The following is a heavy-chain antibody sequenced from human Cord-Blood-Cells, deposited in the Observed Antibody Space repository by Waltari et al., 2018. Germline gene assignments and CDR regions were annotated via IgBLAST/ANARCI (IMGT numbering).Heavy chain of an antibody. V-gene: IGHV4-30-4*08. Sequence: QVQLQESGPGLVKPSQTLSLTCTVPGGSISRGHYYWIWIRPPTGKGLEWIGYIYYSGSTYYNPSLKSRVTISVDTSKNQFSLKLSSVTAADTAVYYCARDHTPTGTTWDYYYGMDVWGQGTTVTVSS. CDR2: IYYSGST. CDR3: ARDHTPTGTTWDYYYGMDV. D-gene: IGHD1-7*01. CDR1: GGSISRGHYY. J-gene: IGHJ6*02.